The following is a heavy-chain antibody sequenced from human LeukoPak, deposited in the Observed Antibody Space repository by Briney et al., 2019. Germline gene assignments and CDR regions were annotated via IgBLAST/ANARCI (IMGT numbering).Heavy chain of an antibody. Sequence: PGRSLRLSCAASGFTFSSYGMHWVRQAPGKGLEWVAVIWYDGSNKYYADSVKGRFTISRDNSKNTLYLQMNSLRAEDTAVYYCAGDGVKWLFPLIYYFDYWGQGTLVTVSS. J-gene: IGHJ4*02. D-gene: IGHD6-19*01. CDR1: GFTFSSYG. CDR3: AGDGVKWLFPLIYYFDY. CDR2: IWYDGSNK. V-gene: IGHV3-33*01.